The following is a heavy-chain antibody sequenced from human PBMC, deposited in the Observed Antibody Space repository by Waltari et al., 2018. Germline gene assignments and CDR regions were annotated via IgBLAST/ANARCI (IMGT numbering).Heavy chain of an antibody. V-gene: IGHV4-61*02. D-gene: IGHD5-18*01. CDR3: ARDQVYSYGYFDY. J-gene: IGHJ4*02. CDR1: GGSIRSGSYY. CDR2: IYTSGST. Sequence: QVQLQESGPGLVKPSQTLSLTCTVSGGSIRSGSYYWRWIRQPAGKGLEWLGRIYTSGSTYYNPSVKSRVTISVDTSKNQFSLKLSSVTAADTAVYYCARDQVYSYGYFDYWGQGTLVTVSS.